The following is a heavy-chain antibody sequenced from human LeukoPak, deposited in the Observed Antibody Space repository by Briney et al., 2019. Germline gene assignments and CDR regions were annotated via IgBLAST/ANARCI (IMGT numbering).Heavy chain of an antibody. D-gene: IGHD2-2*01. J-gene: IGHJ6*03. Sequence: NPSQTLSLTCTASGGSISSGSYYWSWIRQPARKGLEWIGRIYTSGSTNYNPSLKSRVTISVDTSKNQFSLQLSSVTAADTAVYYCAIDPVVVPAAMPRDYYYMDVWGKGTTVTVSS. CDR1: GGSISSGSYY. V-gene: IGHV4-61*02. CDR3: AIDPVVVPAAMPRDYYYMDV. CDR2: IYTSGST.